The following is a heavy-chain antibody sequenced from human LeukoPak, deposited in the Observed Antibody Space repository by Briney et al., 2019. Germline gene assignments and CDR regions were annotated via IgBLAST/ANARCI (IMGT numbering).Heavy chain of an antibody. CDR1: GFTFDDYA. CDR2: ISSTSTYI. J-gene: IGHJ1*01. V-gene: IGHV3-21*01. CDR3: ARAPYSGNYYGEH. D-gene: IGHD1-26*01. Sequence: PGGSLRLSCAASGFTFDDYAMYWVRQAPGKGLEWVSSISSTSTYIYYADSVQGRFTISRDNAKNSLYLQMNSLRAEDTAVYFCARAPYSGNYYGEHWGQGALVTVSS.